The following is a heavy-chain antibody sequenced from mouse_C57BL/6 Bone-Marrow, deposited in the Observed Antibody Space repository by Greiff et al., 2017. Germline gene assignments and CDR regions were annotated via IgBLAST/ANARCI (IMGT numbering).Heavy chain of an antibody. CDR2: IDPENGDT. CDR3: ARGYDYDYAMDY. Sequence: EVQLQQSGAELVRPGASVKLSCTASGFNIKDDYMHWVKQRPEQGLEWIGWIDPENGDTEYASKFQGKATITADTSSTTAYLQLNSLTSEDSAVYYCARGYDYDYAMDYWGQGTSVTVSS. D-gene: IGHD2-4*01. CDR1: GFNIKDDY. J-gene: IGHJ4*01. V-gene: IGHV14-4*01.